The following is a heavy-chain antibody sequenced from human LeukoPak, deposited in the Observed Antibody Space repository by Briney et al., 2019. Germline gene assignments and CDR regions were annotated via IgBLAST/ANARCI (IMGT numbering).Heavy chain of an antibody. J-gene: IGHJ6*02. V-gene: IGHV4-61*01. D-gene: IGHD3-3*01. CDR1: GGSVSSGSYY. CDR2: IYYSGST. CDR3: ARRYDFWSGYYGMDV. Sequence: PSETLSLTCTVSGGSVSSGSYYWSWIRQPPGKGLEWIGYIYYSGSTNYNPSLKSRVTMSVDTSKNQFSLKLTSVTAADTAVYYCARRYDFWSGYYGMDVWGQGTTVTVSS.